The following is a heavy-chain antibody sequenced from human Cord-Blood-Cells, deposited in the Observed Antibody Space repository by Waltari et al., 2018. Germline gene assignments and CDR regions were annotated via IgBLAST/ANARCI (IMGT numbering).Heavy chain of an antibody. CDR3: ASPNWDGLGWYFDL. J-gene: IGHJ2*01. D-gene: IGHD7-27*01. CDR1: GFTFSSYA. CDR2: ISYDGSNK. Sequence: QVQLVESGGGVVQPGRSLRLSCAASGFTFSSYAMHWVRQAPGKGLEWVAVISYDGSNKYYADSVKGRFTISRDNSKNTLYLQMNSLRAEDTAVYYCASPNWDGLGWYFDLWGRGTLVTVSS. V-gene: IGHV3-30*04.